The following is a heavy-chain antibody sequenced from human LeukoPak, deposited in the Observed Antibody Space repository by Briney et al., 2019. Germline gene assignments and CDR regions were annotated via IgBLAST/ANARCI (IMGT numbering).Heavy chain of an antibody. CDR2: ISRGSGTI. CDR3: ARDSVQDSYYYYMDV. D-gene: IGHD1-1*01. CDR1: GFTFSSYS. V-gene: IGHV3-48*01. Sequence: PGGSLRLSCGASGFTFSSYSMNWVRQAQGRGLEWVSYISRGSGTIYYADSVKGRFTISRDNAKNSLYLQMNSLRAEDTAVYYCARDSVQDSYYYYMDVWGKVTTVTVSS. J-gene: IGHJ6*03.